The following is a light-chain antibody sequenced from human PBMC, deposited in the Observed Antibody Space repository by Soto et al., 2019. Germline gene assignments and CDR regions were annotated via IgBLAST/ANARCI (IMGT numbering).Light chain of an antibody. CDR1: SSNIGAGYD. Sequence: QSVLTQPPSESGAPGQTVTIYCTGSSSNIGAGYDVHWYQQLPGTAPKLLIYGNSNRPSGVPDRFSGSQSGTSASLAITGLQAEDEADYSCQSYDSSLSGSVFGGGTKLTVL. J-gene: IGLJ3*02. V-gene: IGLV1-40*01. CDR3: QSYDSSLSGSV. CDR2: GNS.